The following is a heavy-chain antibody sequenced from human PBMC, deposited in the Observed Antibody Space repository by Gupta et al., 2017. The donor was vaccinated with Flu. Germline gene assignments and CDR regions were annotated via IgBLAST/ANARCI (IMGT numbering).Heavy chain of an antibody. J-gene: IGHJ4*02. Sequence: EVQLVESGGGLVQPGGSLRLYCAAPGFTFSSYSMNWVRQAPGKGLEWVSYISSSSSTIYYADSVKCRFTISRDNAKNSLYLQMNSLRDEDTAVYYCARDRYGGTYYFDYWGQGTLVTVSS. CDR3: ARDRYGGTYYFDY. D-gene: IGHD4-23*01. CDR2: ISSSSSTI. CDR1: GFTFSSYS. V-gene: IGHV3-48*02.